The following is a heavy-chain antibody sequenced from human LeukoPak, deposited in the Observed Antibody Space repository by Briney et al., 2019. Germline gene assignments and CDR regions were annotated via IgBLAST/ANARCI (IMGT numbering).Heavy chain of an antibody. CDR1: GYSFTSYW. J-gene: IGHJ3*02. Sequence: GESLKISCKGSGYSFTSYWIGWVRQMPGKGLEWMGIIYPGDSDTRYSPSFQGQVTISADKSISTAYLQWSSLKASDTAMYYCARQTSYDSSGYYYKNDAFDIWGQGTMVTVSS. D-gene: IGHD3-22*01. CDR2: IYPGDSDT. CDR3: ARQTSYDSSGYYYKNDAFDI. V-gene: IGHV5-51*01.